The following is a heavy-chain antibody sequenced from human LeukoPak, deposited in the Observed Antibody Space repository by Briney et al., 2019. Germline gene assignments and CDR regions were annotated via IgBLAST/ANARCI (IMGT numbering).Heavy chain of an antibody. J-gene: IGHJ4*02. D-gene: IGHD3-22*01. V-gene: IGHV1-69*06. CDR2: IIPIFGTA. Sequence: SVKVSCKASGGTFSSYAISWVRQAPGQGLEWMGRIIPIFGTANYAQKFQGRVTITADKSTSTAYMELSSLRSEDTAVYYCARGGYYDSSGYYYSDYWGQGTLVTVSS. CDR3: ARGGYYDSSGYYYSDY. CDR1: GGTFSSYA.